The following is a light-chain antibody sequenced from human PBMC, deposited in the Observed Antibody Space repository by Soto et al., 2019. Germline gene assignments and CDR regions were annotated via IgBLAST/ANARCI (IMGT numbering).Light chain of an antibody. CDR2: DTS. CDR1: QTLSNSF. CDR3: HQYGSSPLT. V-gene: IGKV3-20*01. Sequence: EIVLTQSPGTLSLSPGERATLSCRASQTLSNSFIAWYQQKPGQAPRLLIYDTSSRATGVPDRYSASGSGTDFTLTISRLEPEDFAVFYCHQYGSSPLTFGGGTKVDI. J-gene: IGKJ4*01.